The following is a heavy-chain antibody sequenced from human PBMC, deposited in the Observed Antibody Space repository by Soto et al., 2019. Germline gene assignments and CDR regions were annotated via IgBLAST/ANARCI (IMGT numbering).Heavy chain of an antibody. V-gene: IGHV4-31*03. CDR1: GGSISRCGYY. Sequence: SETLSLTCTVSGGSISRCGYYWSWIRHHPGKGLEWIGYIYYSGSTYYNPSLKSRVTISVDTSKNQFSLKLSSVTAADTAVYYCAREVWAMATIDYWGQGTLVT. J-gene: IGHJ4*02. CDR2: IYYSGST. D-gene: IGHD3-16*01. CDR3: AREVWAMATIDY.